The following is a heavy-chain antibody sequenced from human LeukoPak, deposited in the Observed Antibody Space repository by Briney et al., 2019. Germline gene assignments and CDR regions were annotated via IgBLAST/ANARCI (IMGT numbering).Heavy chain of an antibody. J-gene: IGHJ4*02. CDR3: ATEASSGLED. D-gene: IGHD6-19*01. V-gene: IGHV3-7*01. CDR1: GFTLSSYW. Sequence: QPGGSLRLSCAASGFTLSSYWMSWVRQAPGKGLEWVANIKQDGSEKYYLDSVKGRFTISRDNAENSLYLQMNSLRAEDTAVYYCATEASSGLEDWGQGILVTVSS. CDR2: IKQDGSEK.